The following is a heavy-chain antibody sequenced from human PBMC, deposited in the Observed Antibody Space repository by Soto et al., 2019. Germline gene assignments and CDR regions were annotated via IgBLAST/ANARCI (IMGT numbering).Heavy chain of an antibody. Sequence: GGSLRLSCAASGFTFSSYAMSWVRQAPGKGLEWVSAISGSGGSTYYADSVKGRFTISRDNSKNTLYLQMNSLRAEDTAVYYCAKDSHQTVRESKPRGHPIDYWGQGTLVTVSS. CDR2: ISGSGGST. J-gene: IGHJ4*02. CDR1: GFTFSSYA. D-gene: IGHD3-10*01. V-gene: IGHV3-23*01. CDR3: AKDSHQTVRESKPRGHPIDY.